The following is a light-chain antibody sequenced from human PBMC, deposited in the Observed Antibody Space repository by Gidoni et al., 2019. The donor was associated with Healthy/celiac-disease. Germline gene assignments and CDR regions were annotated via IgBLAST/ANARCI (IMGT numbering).Light chain of an antibody. J-gene: IGKJ1*01. CDR3: QQYNNWPPWT. CDR1: QSVSSN. V-gene: IGKV3-15*01. CDR2: GAS. Sequence: IVMTQSPATLSVSPGERATLSCRASQSVSSNLAWYQQKPGQAPRLLIYGASTSATGIPARFSGSGSGTEFTLTISSLQSEDFAVYYCQQYNNWPPWTFGQXTKVEIK.